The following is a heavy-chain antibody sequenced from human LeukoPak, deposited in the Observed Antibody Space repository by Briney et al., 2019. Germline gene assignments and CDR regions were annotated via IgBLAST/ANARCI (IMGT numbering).Heavy chain of an antibody. CDR2: INPNSGGT. V-gene: IGHV1-2*02. J-gene: IGHJ4*02. D-gene: IGHD1-20*01. Sequence: ASVKVSCKASGYTFTGYYMHWVRQAPGQGLEWMGWINPNSGGTNYAQKFQGRVTMTRDTSISTAYMELSRLRSDDTAVYYCTRHAGYNWKDAIDYWGQGTLVTVSS. CDR1: GYTFTGYY. CDR3: TRHAGYNWKDAIDY.